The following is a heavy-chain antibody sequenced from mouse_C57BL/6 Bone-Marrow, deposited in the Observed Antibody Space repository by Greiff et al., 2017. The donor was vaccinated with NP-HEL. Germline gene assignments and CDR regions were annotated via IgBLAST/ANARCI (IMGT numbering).Heavy chain of an antibody. CDR2: IDPEDGET. CDR3: ALYYYGSSLEY. V-gene: IGHV14-2*01. J-gene: IGHJ2*01. D-gene: IGHD1-1*01. CDR1: GFNITDYY. Sequence: VQLQQSGAELVKPGASVKLSCTASGFNITDYYMHWVKQRTEQGLEWIGRIDPEDGETKYAPKFQGKATITADTSSNTAYLQLSSLTSEDTAVYYCALYYYGSSLEYWGQGTTLTVSS.